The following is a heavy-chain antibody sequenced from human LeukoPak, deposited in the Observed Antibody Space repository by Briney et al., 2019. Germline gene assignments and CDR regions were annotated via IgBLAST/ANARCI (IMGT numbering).Heavy chain of an antibody. V-gene: IGHV3-9*03. J-gene: IGHJ3*02. Sequence: GRSLRLSCAASGFTFDDYAMHWVRQAPGKGLEWVSGISWKSDKIAYADSVKGRFTISRDNAKNSLYLQMNSLRAEDMALYYCAKDIGSGSHRAFDIWGQGTTATVSS. CDR3: AKDIGSGSHRAFDI. CDR1: GFTFDDYA. CDR2: ISWKSDKI. D-gene: IGHD3-10*01.